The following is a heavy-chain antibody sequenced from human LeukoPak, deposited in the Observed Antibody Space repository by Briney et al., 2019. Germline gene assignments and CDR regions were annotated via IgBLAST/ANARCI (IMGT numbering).Heavy chain of an antibody. J-gene: IGHJ4*02. CDR1: GFTFDDYG. D-gene: IGHD3-22*01. Sequence: PGGSLRLSCAASGFTFDDYGMSWVRQAPGKGLEWVSGINWNGGSTGYADSVKGRFTISRDNAKSSLYLQMNSLRAEDTALYYCARVIPYYYDSSGYYYYFDYWGQGTLVTVSS. CDR3: ARVIPYYYDSSGYYYYFDY. V-gene: IGHV3-20*04. CDR2: INWNGGST.